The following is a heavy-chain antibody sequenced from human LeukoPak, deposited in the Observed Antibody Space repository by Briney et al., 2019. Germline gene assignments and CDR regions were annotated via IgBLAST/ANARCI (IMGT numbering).Heavy chain of an antibody. CDR1: GYTFTGYY. CDR2: INPNSGGT. J-gene: IGHJ6*02. D-gene: IGHD1-7*01. V-gene: IGHV1-2*02. Sequence: ASVKVSCKASGYTFTGYYMHWVRQAPGQGLEWMGWINPNSGGTNYAQKLQGRVTMTTDTSTSTAYMELRSLRSDDTAVYYCARVGPGGNWNYASGYGMDVWGQGTTVTVSS. CDR3: ARVGPGGNWNYASGYGMDV.